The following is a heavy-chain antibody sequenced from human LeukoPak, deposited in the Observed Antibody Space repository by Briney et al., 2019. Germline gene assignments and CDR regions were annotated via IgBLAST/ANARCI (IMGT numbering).Heavy chain of an antibody. V-gene: IGHV4-59*01. D-gene: IGHD1-14*01. CDR1: GGSMSTYY. CDR2: IYYTGST. Sequence: TSETLSLTCTVSGGSMSTYYWTWIRQPPGKGLEWIGFIYYTGSTNYNPSLKSRVTISVDTSKNQFSLKLSSVTAADTAVYYCAGMRITTPTVRTLDYWGQGTLVTVSS. J-gene: IGHJ4*02. CDR3: AGMRITTPTVRTLDY.